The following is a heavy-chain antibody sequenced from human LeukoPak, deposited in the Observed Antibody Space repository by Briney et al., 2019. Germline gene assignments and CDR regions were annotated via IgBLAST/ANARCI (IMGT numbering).Heavy chain of an antibody. J-gene: IGHJ4*02. CDR3: ARDGEYCSGGTCYSADYLDF. D-gene: IGHD2-15*01. Sequence: GGSLRLSCAASGFTFSSYGMSWVRQAPGKGLEWVSAISGSGGSTYYADSVKGRFTISRDNSKNSLYLQMNSLRAEDTAVYYCARDGEYCSGGTCYSADYLDFWGQGTLVTVSS. CDR2: ISGSGGST. V-gene: IGHV3-23*01. CDR1: GFTFSSYG.